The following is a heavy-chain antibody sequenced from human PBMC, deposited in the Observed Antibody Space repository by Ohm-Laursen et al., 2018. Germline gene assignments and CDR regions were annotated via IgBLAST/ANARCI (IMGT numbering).Heavy chain of an antibody. J-gene: IGHJ4*02. CDR2: INHSGST. D-gene: IGHD3-22*01. V-gene: IGHV4-34*01. CDR1: GGSFSNYY. Sequence: GTLSLTCAFFGGSFSNYYWSWIRQPPGKGLEWIGEINHSGSTNYNPSLKSRVTISVDTSKNQFSLKLSSVTAADTAVYYCARYRRNYYDSSGYYYGAGNIDYWGQGTLVTVSS. CDR3: ARYRRNYYDSSGYYYGAGNIDY.